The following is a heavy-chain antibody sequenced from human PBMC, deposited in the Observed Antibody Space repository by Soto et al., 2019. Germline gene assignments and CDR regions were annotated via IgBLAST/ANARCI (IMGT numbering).Heavy chain of an antibody. D-gene: IGHD6-13*01. CDR3: TTDGKQLARLFDY. CDR1: GFTFSSYA. J-gene: IGHJ4*02. CDR2: ISGSGGST. Sequence: PGGSLRLSCAASGFTFSSYAMSWVRQAPGKGLEWVSAISGSGGSTYYADSVKGRFTISRDNSKNTLYLQMNSLKTEDTAVYYCTTDGKQLARLFDYWGQGTLVTVSS. V-gene: IGHV3-23*01.